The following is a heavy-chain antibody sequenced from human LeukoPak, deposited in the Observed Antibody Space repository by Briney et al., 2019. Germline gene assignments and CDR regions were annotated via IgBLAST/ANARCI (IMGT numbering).Heavy chain of an antibody. D-gene: IGHD3-16*01. J-gene: IGHJ4*02. CDR1: GYSFTSYW. V-gene: IGHV5-51*01. CDR3: ARPRSWRNYDYTFWY. Sequence: GESLKFSCKGSGYSFTSYWIGWVRQMPGKGLEWMGIIYPGDSDTRYSPSFQGQVTISADKSISTAYLQWSSLKASDTAMYYCARPRSWRNYDYTFWYWGQGTLVTVSS. CDR2: IYPGDSDT.